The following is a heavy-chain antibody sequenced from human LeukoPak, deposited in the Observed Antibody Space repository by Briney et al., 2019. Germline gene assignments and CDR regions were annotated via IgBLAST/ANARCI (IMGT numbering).Heavy chain of an antibody. CDR1: GFRSTTYW. CDR3: ARHSDSSGYMV. Sequence: GESLKISCKGSGFRSTTYWLAWVRQMPGKGLEWMGIIYPGDSDTRYSPSFQGQVTISADKSISTAYLQWSSLKASDTAMYYCARHSDSSGYMVWGQGTLVTVSS. CDR2: IYPGDSDT. D-gene: IGHD3-22*01. V-gene: IGHV5-51*01. J-gene: IGHJ4*02.